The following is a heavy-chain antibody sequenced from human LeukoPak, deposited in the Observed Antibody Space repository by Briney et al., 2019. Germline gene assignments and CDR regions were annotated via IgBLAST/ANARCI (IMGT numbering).Heavy chain of an antibody. J-gene: IGHJ4*02. CDR1: GYTFTGYY. CDR3: AINKQGKSLDY. CDR2: MNPNSGGT. V-gene: IGHV1-2*02. Sequence: GASVKVPCKASGYTFTGYYMHWVRQAPGQGLEWMAWMNPNSGGTSYAQKFQGRVTMTRDTSISTAYMELSRLRFDDTAVFYCAINKQGKSLDYWGQGTLVTVSS.